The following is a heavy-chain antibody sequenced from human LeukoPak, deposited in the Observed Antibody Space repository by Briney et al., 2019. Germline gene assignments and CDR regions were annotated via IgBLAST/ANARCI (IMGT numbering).Heavy chain of an antibody. CDR1: GGSISSYY. V-gene: IGHV4-59*01. J-gene: IGHJ4*02. Sequence: SETLSLTCTVSGGSISSYYWSWIRQPPGKGLEWIGYIYYSGSTNYNPSLKSRVTISVDTSENHFSLKLSSVTAADTAVYYCARESYYYESSGYYPYYFDYWGQGNLVTVSP. CDR2: IYYSGST. CDR3: ARESYYYESSGYYPYYFDY. D-gene: IGHD3-22*01.